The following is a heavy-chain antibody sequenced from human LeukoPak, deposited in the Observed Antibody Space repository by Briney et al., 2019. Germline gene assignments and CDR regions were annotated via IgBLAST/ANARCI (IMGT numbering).Heavy chain of an antibody. J-gene: IGHJ4*02. CDR3: AKGWSVTMVMAAPGD. Sequence: PGGSLRLSCAASGFTFSSYGMHWVRQAPGKGLEWVAVIWYDGSNKYYADSVKGRFTISRDNSKNTQSLQMNSLRAEDTALYYCAKGWSVTMVMAAPGDWGQGALVTVSS. CDR2: IWYDGSNK. CDR1: GFTFSSYG. V-gene: IGHV3-33*06. D-gene: IGHD3-10*01.